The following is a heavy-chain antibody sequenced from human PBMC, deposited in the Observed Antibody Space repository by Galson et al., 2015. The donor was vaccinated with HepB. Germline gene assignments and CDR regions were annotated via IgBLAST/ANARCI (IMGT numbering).Heavy chain of an antibody. CDR3: ARVLPAITMTLDY. J-gene: IGHJ4*02. Sequence: SVKVSCKASGGTFSSYAISWVRQAPGQGLEWMGGIIPIFGTANYAQKFQGRVTITADESTSTAYMELSSLRSEDTAVYYCARVLPAITMTLDYWGQGALVTVSS. D-gene: IGHD3-22*01. V-gene: IGHV1-69*13. CDR1: GGTFSSYA. CDR2: IIPIFGTA.